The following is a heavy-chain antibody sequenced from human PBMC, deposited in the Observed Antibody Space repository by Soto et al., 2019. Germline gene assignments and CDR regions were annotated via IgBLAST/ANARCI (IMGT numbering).Heavy chain of an antibody. Sequence: ASVKVSCKASGYTFTSYYMHWVRQAPGQGLEWMGIINPSGGYTSYAQKFQGTVTMTSDTSTSTVYMELSSLRSGDTAVYYCATDGGSAGFDYWGQGTLVTVSS. V-gene: IGHV1-46*01. CDR1: GYTFTSYY. CDR2: INPSGGYT. J-gene: IGHJ4*02. D-gene: IGHD3-16*01. CDR3: ATDGGSAGFDY.